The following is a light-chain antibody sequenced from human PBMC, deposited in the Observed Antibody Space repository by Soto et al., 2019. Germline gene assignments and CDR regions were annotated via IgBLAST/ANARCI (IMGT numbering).Light chain of an antibody. J-gene: IGLJ2*01. V-gene: IGLV1-47*01. CDR3: AAWDDSLSGVV. Sequence: QSVLTQPPSASGTPGQRVTIACYGSSSNIGSNYVFWYQHLPGTAPKLLIYRNNQRPSGVPDRFSGSKSGTSASLAISGLRSEDETDYYCAAWDDSLSGVVFGGGTQLTV. CDR1: SSNIGSNY. CDR2: RNN.